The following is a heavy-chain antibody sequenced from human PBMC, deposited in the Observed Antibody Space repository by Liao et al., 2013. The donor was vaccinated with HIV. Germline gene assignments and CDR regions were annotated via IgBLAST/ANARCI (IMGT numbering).Heavy chain of an antibody. CDR3: ARDRASDFWSGSRGGDAFDI. D-gene: IGHD3-3*01. V-gene: IGHV4-61*02. J-gene: IGHJ3*02. CDR1: GGSITSGDHF. Sequence: QVQLQESGPGLVKPSETLSLTCTVSGGSITSGDHFWSWIRQPAGKGLEWIGRIDTSGSIKYSPSLKSRVTISVDTSKNQFSLKLTSVIAADTAIYYCARDRASDFWSGSRGGDAFDIWGQGTMVTSL. CDR2: IDTSGSI.